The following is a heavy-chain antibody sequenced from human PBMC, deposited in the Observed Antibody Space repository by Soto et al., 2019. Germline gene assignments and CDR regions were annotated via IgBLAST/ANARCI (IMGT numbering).Heavy chain of an antibody. V-gene: IGHV4-39*01. CDR1: GDSIRSSSY. D-gene: IGHD6-13*01. Sequence: QLQLQESGPGLVKPSETLSLTCTVSGDSIRSSSYWGWIRHPPGKGLEWIGSIYSTGNTYYNPSLNSQVTISVDTSTNQFSLNVISVTAADTAVYYCRRSSRYSTDVWGQGSTVTVSS. J-gene: IGHJ6*02. CDR2: IYSTGNT. CDR3: RRSSRYSTDV.